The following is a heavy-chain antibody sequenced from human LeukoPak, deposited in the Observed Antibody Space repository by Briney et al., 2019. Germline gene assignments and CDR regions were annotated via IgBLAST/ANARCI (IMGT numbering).Heavy chain of an antibody. V-gene: IGHV3-74*01. CDR2: INSDGSST. Sequence: GGSLRLSCAASGFTFSSYRMYWVRQAPGKGLVWVSRINSDGSSTIYADSVKGRFTISRDNAKNTLYLQMNSLRAEDTAVYYCARDLYRIVVVPHYFDYWGQGTLVTVSS. J-gene: IGHJ4*02. CDR3: ARDLYRIVVVPHYFDY. CDR1: GFTFSSYR. D-gene: IGHD3-22*01.